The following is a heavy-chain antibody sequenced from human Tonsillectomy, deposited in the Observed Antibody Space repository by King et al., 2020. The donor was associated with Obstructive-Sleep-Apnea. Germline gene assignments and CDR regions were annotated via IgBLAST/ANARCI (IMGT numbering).Heavy chain of an antibody. J-gene: IGHJ6*02. Sequence: QLQESGPGLVKPSETLSLTCTVSGGSISSSSYYWGWIRQPPGKGLEWIGSIYYSGSTYYNPSLKSRVTISVDTSKNQFSRKLSSVTAADTAVYYCSRVAVYGSGSYYYYYGMDVWGQGTTVTVSS. CDR1: GGSISSSSYY. V-gene: IGHV4-39*01. CDR3: SRVAVYGSGSYYYYYGMDV. CDR2: IYYSGST. D-gene: IGHD3-10*01.